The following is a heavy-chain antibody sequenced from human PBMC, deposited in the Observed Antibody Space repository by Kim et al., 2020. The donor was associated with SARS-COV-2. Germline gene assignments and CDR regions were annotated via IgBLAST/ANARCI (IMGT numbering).Heavy chain of an antibody. D-gene: IGHD3-3*01. CDR2: INQGGSEK. CDR1: GFTFNQNW. CDR3: TRDHGSGNGD. V-gene: IGHV3-7*03. Sequence: GGSLRLSCVGYGFTFNQNWMSWVRQAPGKGLEWLAIINQGGSEKHYVHSVEGRFTISRDNARNSLYLEMNNLRAEDTALYYCTRDHGSGNGDWGRVILMPASS. J-gene: IGHJ4*01.